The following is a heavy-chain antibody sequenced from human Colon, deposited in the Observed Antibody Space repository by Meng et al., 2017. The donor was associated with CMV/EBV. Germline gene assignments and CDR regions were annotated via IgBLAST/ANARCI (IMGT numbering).Heavy chain of an antibody. Sequence: KASGYTFTSYGISWVRQAPGQGLEWMGWISAYNDNTNYAQKLQGRVTMTTDTSTSTAYMELRSLRSDDTAVYYCARMKLPWFGFDPWGQGTLVTVSS. CDR3: ARMKLPWFGFDP. CDR1: GYTFTSYG. D-gene: IGHD3-10*01. J-gene: IGHJ5*02. V-gene: IGHV1-18*01. CDR2: ISAYNDNT.